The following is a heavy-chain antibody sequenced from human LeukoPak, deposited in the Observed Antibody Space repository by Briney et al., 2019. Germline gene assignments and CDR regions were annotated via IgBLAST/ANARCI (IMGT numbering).Heavy chain of an antibody. CDR2: IYHSGST. J-gene: IGHJ4*02. D-gene: IGHD3-9*01. V-gene: IGHV4-4*02. CDR1: GGSISSSNW. Sequence: SGTLSLTCAVSGGSISSSNWWSWVRQPPGKGLEWIGEIYHSGSTNYNPSLKSRITILKDASKNQFTLKLNSVTPTDTAVYFCAGGKYDILTGYFRFDHWGQGTLVTVSS. CDR3: AGGKYDILTGYFRFDH.